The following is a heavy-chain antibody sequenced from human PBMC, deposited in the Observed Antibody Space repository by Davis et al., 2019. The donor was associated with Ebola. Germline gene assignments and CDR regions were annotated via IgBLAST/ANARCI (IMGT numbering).Heavy chain of an antibody. CDR2: SKTKTDGGTI. V-gene: IGHV3-15*01. CDR1: GFAFSSTW. Sequence: GESLKISCAASGFAFSSTWMSWVRQAPGKGLEWVGRSKTKTDGGTIDYAAPVKGKFTISRDDSKNMLYLQMNSLRTEDTAVYYCARGGGSFEHWGQGTLVTVSS. CDR3: ARGGGSFEH. D-gene: IGHD3-16*01. J-gene: IGHJ4*02.